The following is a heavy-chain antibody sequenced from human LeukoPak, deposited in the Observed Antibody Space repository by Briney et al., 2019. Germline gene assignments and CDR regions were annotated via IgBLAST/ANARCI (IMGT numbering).Heavy chain of an antibody. CDR1: GGTFSSYA. D-gene: IGHD3-9*01. V-gene: IGHV1-69*13. Sequence: GASVKVSCKASGGTFSSYAISWVRQAPGQGLEWMGGIIPIFGTANYAQKFQGRVTITADESTSTAYMELSSLRSEDTAVYYCARDVRTYYDILTGSGPFDYWGQGTLVTVSS. J-gene: IGHJ4*02. CDR3: ARDVRTYYDILTGSGPFDY. CDR2: IIPIFGTA.